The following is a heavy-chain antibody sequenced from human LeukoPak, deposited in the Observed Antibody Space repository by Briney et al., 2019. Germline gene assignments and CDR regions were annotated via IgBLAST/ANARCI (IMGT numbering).Heavy chain of an antibody. D-gene: IGHD5-12*01. CDR3: ASSYSGYAWGDY. CDR1: GFTFSSYA. V-gene: IGHV3-30*04. CDR2: ISYDGSNK. J-gene: IGHJ4*02. Sequence: GGSLRLSCAASGFTFSSYAMHWVRQAPGKGLEWVAVISYDGSNKYYADSVKGRFTISRDNSKNTLYLQMNSLRAEDTAMYYCASSYSGYAWGDYWGQGTLVSVSS.